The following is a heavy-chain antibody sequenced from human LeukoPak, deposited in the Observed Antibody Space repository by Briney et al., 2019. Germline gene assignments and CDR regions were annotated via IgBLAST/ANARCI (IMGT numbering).Heavy chain of an antibody. V-gene: IGHV3-23*01. CDR2: ISGSGGST. CDR1: GSTFSSYA. J-gene: IGHJ4*02. D-gene: IGHD2-21*02. Sequence: GGSLRLSCAASGSTFSSYAMSWVRQAPGKGLEWVSAISGSGGSTYYADSVKGRFTISRDNSKNTLYLQMNSLRAEDTAVYYCAKDPYCGGDCHYFDYWGQGTLVTVSS. CDR3: AKDPYCGGDCHYFDY.